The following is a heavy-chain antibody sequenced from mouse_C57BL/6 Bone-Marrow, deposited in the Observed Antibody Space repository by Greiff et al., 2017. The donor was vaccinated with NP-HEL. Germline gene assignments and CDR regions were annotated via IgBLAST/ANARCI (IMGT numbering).Heavy chain of an antibody. D-gene: IGHD2-1*01. CDR3: AREGTTMVRRGYFDY. CDR2: IAPSDSYT. CDR1: GYTFTSYW. V-gene: IGHV1-59*01. Sequence: QVQLQQPGAELVRPGTSVKLSCTASGYTFTSYWLHWVKQRPGQGLEWIGVIAPSDSYTNYNQTFQGKATLTVDPSSSTAYMQLSSLTSEDSAVYYGAREGTTMVRRGYFDYWGQGTTRTVSS. J-gene: IGHJ2*01.